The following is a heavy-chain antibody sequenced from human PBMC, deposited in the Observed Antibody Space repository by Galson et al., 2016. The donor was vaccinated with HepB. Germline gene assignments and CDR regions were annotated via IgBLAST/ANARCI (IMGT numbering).Heavy chain of an antibody. V-gene: IGHV3-23*01. J-gene: IGHJ6*02. CDR1: GFAFSSYA. CDR2: ISDSGRTT. Sequence: SLRLSCAASGFAFSSYAMSWARQAPGKGLEWVSAISDSGRTTYYTGSVKGRFTISRDNSRNTLHLQMNSLTAEDTAIYYCANLRGGYSGPRYYDYYNGMDVWGQGTTVTVSS. CDR3: ANLRGGYSGPRYYDYYNGMDV. D-gene: IGHD5-12*01.